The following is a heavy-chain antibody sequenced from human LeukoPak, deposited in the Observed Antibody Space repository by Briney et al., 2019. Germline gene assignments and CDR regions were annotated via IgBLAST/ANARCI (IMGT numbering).Heavy chain of an antibody. D-gene: IGHD1-26*01. J-gene: IGHJ4*02. V-gene: IGHV3-30-3*01. Sequence: GRSLRLSCAASGFTFSSYAMHWVRQAPGKGLEWVAVISYDGSNKFYADSVKGRFTISRDNAKNTLYLQMNSLRTEDTAVYYCARGPLGIVGATTPDYWGQGTLVTVSS. CDR2: ISYDGSNK. CDR3: ARGPLGIVGATTPDY. CDR1: GFTFSSYA.